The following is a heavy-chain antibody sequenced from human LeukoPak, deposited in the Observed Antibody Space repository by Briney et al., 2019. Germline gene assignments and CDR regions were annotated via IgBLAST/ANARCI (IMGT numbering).Heavy chain of an antibody. J-gene: IGHJ5*02. CDR3: AGETGEVYWFDP. V-gene: IGHV3-21*01. Sequence: GGSLRLSCAASGFTFSIYTMNWVRQSPGKGLEWVSSISSSSSYIYYADSVKGRFTISRDNAKNSLYLQMNSLRAEDTAVYYCAGETGEVYWFDPWGQGTLVTVSS. CDR1: GFTFSIYT. CDR2: ISSSSSYI. D-gene: IGHD7-27*01.